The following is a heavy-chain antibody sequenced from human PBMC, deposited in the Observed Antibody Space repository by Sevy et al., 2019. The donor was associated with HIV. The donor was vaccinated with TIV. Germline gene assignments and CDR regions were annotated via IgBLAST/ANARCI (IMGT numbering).Heavy chain of an antibody. J-gene: IGHJ5*02. Sequence: SETLSLTCTVYGGSISSGDYYWSWIRQPPGKGLEWIGYIYYSGSTYYNPSLKSRVTISVDTSKNQFSLKLSSVTAADTAVYYCARAEWIQLWLEGGNWFDPWGQGTLVTVSS. D-gene: IGHD5-18*01. CDR3: ARAEWIQLWLEGGNWFDP. V-gene: IGHV4-30-4*01. CDR2: IYYSGST. CDR1: GGSISSGDYY.